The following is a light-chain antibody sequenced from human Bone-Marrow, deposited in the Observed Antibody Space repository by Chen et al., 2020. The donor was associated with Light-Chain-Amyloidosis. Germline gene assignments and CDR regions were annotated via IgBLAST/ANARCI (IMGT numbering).Light chain of an antibody. V-gene: IGLV3-21*02. CDR3: QGWDSSVDHRV. Sequence: SYVLTQPPSVSVAPGQTAEITCGGDNIGDINVHWYQQRAGQAPVLVVYDDSDRPSGSPERFSGANAGNTAALTISRVEAGDEADYYCQGWDSSVDHRVFGGGTKLTFL. CDR2: DDS. CDR1: NIGDIN. J-gene: IGLJ3*02.